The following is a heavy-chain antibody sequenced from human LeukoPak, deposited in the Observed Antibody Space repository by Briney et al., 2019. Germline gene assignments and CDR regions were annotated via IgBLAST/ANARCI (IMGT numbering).Heavy chain of an antibody. CDR1: GFTFSSYS. Sequence: GGSLRLSCAASGFTFSSYSMNWVRQAPGKGLEWVSSIISDSSYKYYADSVKGRFTISRDNAKNSLYLQMNSLRVEDTAIYYCARAGSYYDSSGYYFYFDYWGQGTLVTVSS. CDR2: IISDSSYK. CDR3: ARAGSYYDSSGYYFYFDY. D-gene: IGHD3-22*01. J-gene: IGHJ4*02. V-gene: IGHV3-21*01.